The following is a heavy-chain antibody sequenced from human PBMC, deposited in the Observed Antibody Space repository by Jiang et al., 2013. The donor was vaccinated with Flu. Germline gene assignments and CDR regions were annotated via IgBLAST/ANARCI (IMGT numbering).Heavy chain of an antibody. Sequence: SRWINDYAESVKSRIAVNADTSKNQFSLHLNSVIPEDTAVYFCARVSPTATGFEFWGQGTLVTVSS. CDR2: SRWIN. J-gene: IGHJ4*02. D-gene: IGHD1-14*01. V-gene: IGHV6-1*01. CDR3: ARVSPTATGFEF.